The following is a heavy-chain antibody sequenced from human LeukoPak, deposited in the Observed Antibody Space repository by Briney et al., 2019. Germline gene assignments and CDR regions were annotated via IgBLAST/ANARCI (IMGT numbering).Heavy chain of an antibody. D-gene: IGHD1-26*01. CDR2: IYHSGNT. CDR3: GRDRSGGYSVDY. V-gene: IGHV4-38-2*02. J-gene: IGHJ4*02. Sequence: PSETLSLTCAVSGYSISSGYYWGWIRQPPGKGLEWIGSIYHSGNTYYNPSVKSRVTISVDTSKNQFSLRLSSVTAADTAVYYCGRDRSGGYSVDYWGQGTLVTVS. CDR1: GYSISSGYY.